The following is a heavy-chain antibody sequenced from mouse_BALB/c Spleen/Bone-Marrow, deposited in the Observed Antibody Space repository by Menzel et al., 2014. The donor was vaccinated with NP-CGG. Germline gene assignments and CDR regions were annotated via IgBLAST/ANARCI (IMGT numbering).Heavy chain of an antibody. CDR3: TRDGPCYFDY. V-gene: IGHV1-5*01. J-gene: IGHJ2*01. CDR2: IYPGNSDT. D-gene: IGHD1-2*01. CDR1: GYSFTSYW. Sequence: EVQRVESGTVLARPGASVKMSCKASGYSFTSYWMHWVKQRPGQGLEWIGAIYPGNSDTSYNQKFKGKAKLTAVTSASTAYMELTSLTNEDPAVDYCTRDGPCYFDYWGQGTTLTVSS.